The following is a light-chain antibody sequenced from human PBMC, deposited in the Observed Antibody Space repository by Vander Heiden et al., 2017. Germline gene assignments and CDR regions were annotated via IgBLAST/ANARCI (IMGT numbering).Light chain of an antibody. Sequence: DIQMTQSPSSVSASVGDRVTITCRASQSIGNWLAWYQHKPGKAPELLIYAASSLQTGVPSRFSGSGFRTDFTLTISSLQPEDFATYYCQQANSFPPTFGQGTKIEFK. V-gene: IGKV1D-12*01. J-gene: IGKJ1*01. CDR1: QSIGNW. CDR2: AAS. CDR3: QQANSFPPT.